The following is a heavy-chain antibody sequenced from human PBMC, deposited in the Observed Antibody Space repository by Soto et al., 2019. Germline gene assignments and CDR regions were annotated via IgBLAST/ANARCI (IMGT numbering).Heavy chain of an antibody. Sequence: PSETLSLTCTVSGGSISSSSYYWGWIRQPPGKGLEWIGSIYYSGSTYYNPSLKSRVTISVDTSKNQFSLKLSSVTAADTAVYYCAREAVCGGDCYCYGMDVWDQGTTVTVSS. J-gene: IGHJ6*02. CDR1: GGSISSSSYY. CDR2: IYYSGST. D-gene: IGHD2-21*01. V-gene: IGHV4-39*02. CDR3: AREAVCGGDCYCYGMDV.